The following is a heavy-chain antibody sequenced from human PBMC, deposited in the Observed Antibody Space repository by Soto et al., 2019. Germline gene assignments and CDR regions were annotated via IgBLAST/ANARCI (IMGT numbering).Heavy chain of an antibody. V-gene: IGHV3-72*01. CDR3: AVNYYGLDV. Sequence: PGGSLRLSCAASGFSFSDFAMDWVRQTPGKGLEWVGRSRNEASSYTTDYAASVKGRFSISRHESQKSLFLQMNSLKTEDTAVYYCAVNYYGLDVLGQGTTVTVSS. CDR2: SRNEASSYTT. J-gene: IGHJ6*02. CDR1: GFSFSDFA.